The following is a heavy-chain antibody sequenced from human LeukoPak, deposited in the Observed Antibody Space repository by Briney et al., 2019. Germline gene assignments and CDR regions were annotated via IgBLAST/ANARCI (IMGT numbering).Heavy chain of an antibody. V-gene: IGHV3-23*01. CDR3: VTCYGSRAPWGY. CDR2: FGGRGGTI. D-gene: IGHD3-10*01. Sequence: GGSLSLSCAASGFTFSDYGMSWVRQAPGKGLEWVSGFGGRGGTIYYADSVKGRFTITRDNSKNTVYLQMNSLRAEDTAVYYCVTCYGSRAPWGYWGQGTLVTVSS. CDR1: GFTFSDYG. J-gene: IGHJ4*02.